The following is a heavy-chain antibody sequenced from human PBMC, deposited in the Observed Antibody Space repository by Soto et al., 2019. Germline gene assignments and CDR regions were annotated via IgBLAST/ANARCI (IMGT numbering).Heavy chain of an antibody. CDR1: GGTFSSYA. D-gene: IGHD2-2*01. Sequence: ASVKVSCKASGGTFSSYAISWVRQAPGQGLEWMGGIIPIFGTANYAQKFQGRVTITADKSTSTAYMELSSLRSEDTAVYYCARGGCSSTSCLSDLAAFDYWGQGTLVT. CDR2: IIPIFGTA. J-gene: IGHJ4*02. CDR3: ARGGCSSTSCLSDLAAFDY. V-gene: IGHV1-69*06.